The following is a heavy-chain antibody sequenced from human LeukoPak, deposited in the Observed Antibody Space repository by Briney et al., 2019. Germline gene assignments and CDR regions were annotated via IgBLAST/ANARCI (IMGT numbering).Heavy chain of an antibody. J-gene: IGHJ4*02. D-gene: IGHD3-22*01. Sequence: ESGPTLVKPTQTLTLTCTFSGFSLSTSGVGVGWIRQPPGKALEWLALIYWDDDKRYSPSLKSRLTITKDTSKNQVVLTMTNMDPVDTATYYCAKGEHNYYDSSGYYYGFYFDYWGQGTLVTVSS. CDR3: AKGEHNYYDSSGYYYGFYFDY. CDR2: IYWDDDK. V-gene: IGHV2-5*02. CDR1: GFSLSTSGVG.